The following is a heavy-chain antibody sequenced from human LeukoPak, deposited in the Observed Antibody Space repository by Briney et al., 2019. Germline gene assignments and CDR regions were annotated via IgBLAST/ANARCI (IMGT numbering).Heavy chain of an antibody. CDR3: ARDPPGAHFDY. D-gene: IGHD7-27*01. CDR1: GFTFSSYS. J-gene: IGHJ4*02. CDR2: ISSSSSNI. V-gene: IGHV3-21*01. Sequence: PGGSLRLSCTASGFTFSSYSMNWVRQAPGKGLEWVSYISSSSSNIFYADSFKGRFTISRDNAQNSLYLQMNSQRVEDTAVYYCARDPPGAHFDYWGQGTLVTVSS.